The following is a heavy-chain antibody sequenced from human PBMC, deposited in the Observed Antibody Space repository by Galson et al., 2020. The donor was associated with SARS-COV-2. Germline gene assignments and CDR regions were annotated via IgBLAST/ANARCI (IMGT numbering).Heavy chain of an antibody. Sequence: SETLSLTCAVYGGSFSGYYWSWIRQPPGKGLEWIGEINHSGSTNYNPSLKSRVTISVDTSKNQFSLKLSSVTAADTAVYYCALAAAGSLAYSGSYNYWGQGTLVTVSS. J-gene: IGHJ4*02. CDR1: GGSFSGYY. CDR2: INHSGST. CDR3: ALAAAGSLAYSGSYNY. V-gene: IGHV4-34*01. D-gene: IGHD1-26*01.